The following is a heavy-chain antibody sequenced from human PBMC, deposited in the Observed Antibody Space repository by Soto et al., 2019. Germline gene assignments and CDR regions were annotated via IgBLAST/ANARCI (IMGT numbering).Heavy chain of an antibody. CDR2: LKSRRDGGAS. V-gene: IGHV3-15*01. CDR3: TTDGGVTAYPLFWA. J-gene: IGHJ5*02. Sequence: KPGGSLRLSCATSGITFTSAWMGWVRQAPGKGLEWIGRLKSRRDGGASDFAAPVKGRVSISKDESKNTLYLQMNSLKTEDTAVYYCTTDGGVTAYPLFWAWGQGTVVTVSS. D-gene: IGHD2-21*02. CDR1: GITFTSAW.